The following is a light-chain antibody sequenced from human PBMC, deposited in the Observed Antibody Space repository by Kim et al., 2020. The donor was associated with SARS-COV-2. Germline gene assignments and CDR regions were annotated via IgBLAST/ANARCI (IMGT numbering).Light chain of an antibody. J-gene: IGKJ1*01. Sequence: AFVGDRVTITCRASQDISNYVAWYQQKPGKPPKRLIYAASTLQSGVPSRFSGSGSGTDFTLTISSLQPEDVATYYCQKYDGASWTFGQGTKVDIK. CDR3: QKYDGASWT. V-gene: IGKV1-27*01. CDR2: AAS. CDR1: QDISNY.